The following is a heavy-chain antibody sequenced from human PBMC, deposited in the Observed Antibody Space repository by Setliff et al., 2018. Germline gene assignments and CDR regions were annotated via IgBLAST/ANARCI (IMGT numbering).Heavy chain of an antibody. D-gene: IGHD3-3*01. CDR1: DGSFSDYY. J-gene: IGHJ4*02. Sequence: SETLSLTCAVYDGSFSDYYWSWIRQPPGKGLEWIGEINHYGSTKYKSSLKSRVTISVDTSKNQISLKLNSVTAADTAVYYCRFWSGYLKNDFWGQGTLVTVSS. CDR2: INHYGST. CDR3: RFWSGYLKNDF. V-gene: IGHV4-34*01.